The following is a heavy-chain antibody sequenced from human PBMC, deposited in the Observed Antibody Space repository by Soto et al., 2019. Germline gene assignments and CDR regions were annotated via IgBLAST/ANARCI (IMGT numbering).Heavy chain of an antibody. D-gene: IGHD3-22*01. V-gene: IGHV4-39*01. J-gene: IGHJ4*02. CDR2: IYYSGST. CDR3: ARHYYDSSGYYAYFDY. CDR1: GGSISSSSYY. Sequence: QLQLQESGPGLVKPSETLSLTCTVSGGSISSSSYYWGWIRQPPGKGLEWIGSIYYSGSTYYNPSLKSRVTISVDTSKNQFSLKLSSVTAADTAVYYCARHYYDSSGYYAYFDYWGQGTLVTVSS.